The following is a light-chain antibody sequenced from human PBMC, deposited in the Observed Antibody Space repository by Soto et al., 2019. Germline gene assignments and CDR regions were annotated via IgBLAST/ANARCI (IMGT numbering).Light chain of an antibody. Sequence: EIVLTRSPGTLSLSPGERATLSCRASQSVSSSFLAWYQQKPGQAPRLFIYGASSRANGIPDRFSGSGSGTDLTLTISRLEPEDFSVYDCQQYGSSPPITFGQGTRLEIK. CDR1: QSVSSSF. CDR2: GAS. J-gene: IGKJ5*01. V-gene: IGKV3-20*01. CDR3: QQYGSSPPIT.